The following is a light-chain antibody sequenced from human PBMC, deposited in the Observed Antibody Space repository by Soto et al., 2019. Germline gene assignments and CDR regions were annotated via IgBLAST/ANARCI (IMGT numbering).Light chain of an antibody. CDR2: GNS. J-gene: IGLJ2*01. Sequence: QSVLTQPPSVSGAPGQRVTISCTGSSSNIGAGYDVHWYQQLPGTAPKLLIYGNSNRPSGVPDRFSGSKSGTSSPLASTGLQAEGEADYYCQSYDSSLSGSVVFGGGTKVTVL. V-gene: IGLV1-40*01. CDR1: SSNIGAGYD. CDR3: QSYDSSLSGSVV.